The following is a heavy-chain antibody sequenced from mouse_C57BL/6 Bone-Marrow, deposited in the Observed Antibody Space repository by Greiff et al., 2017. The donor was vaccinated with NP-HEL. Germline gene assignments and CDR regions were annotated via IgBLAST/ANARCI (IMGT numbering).Heavy chain of an antibody. CDR2: ILPSIGRT. D-gene: IGHD2-1*01. CDR1: DSEVFPIAY. Sequence: VQLQQSGSELRSPGSSVKLSCKDFDSEVFPIAYMSWVRQKPGHGFEWIGGILPSIGRTIYGEKFEDKATLDADTLSNTAYLELNSLTSEDSAIYYGARAYGNYYYWYFDVWGTGTTVTVSS. CDR3: ARAYGNYYYWYFDV. J-gene: IGHJ1*03. V-gene: IGHV15-2*01.